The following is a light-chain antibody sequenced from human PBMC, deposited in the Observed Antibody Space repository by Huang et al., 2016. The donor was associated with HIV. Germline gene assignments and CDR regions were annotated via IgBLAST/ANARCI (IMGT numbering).Light chain of an antibody. V-gene: IGKV3-20*01. Sequence: EIVLTQSPGTLSLSPGERATLSCRASQSVSSTFLAWYQQNPGQQPRLLISAASNRATGIPDRFSGSGSGTDFTLTISRLEPEDFAVYHCQQYDSSPMYTFGQGTKLEIK. CDR1: QSVSSTF. J-gene: IGKJ2*01. CDR2: AAS. CDR3: QQYDSSPMYT.